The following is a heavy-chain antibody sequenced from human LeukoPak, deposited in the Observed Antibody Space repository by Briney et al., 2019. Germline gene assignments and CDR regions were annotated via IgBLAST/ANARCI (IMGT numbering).Heavy chain of an antibody. D-gene: IGHD5-18*01. J-gene: IGHJ6*03. CDR1: GGSFSGYY. CDR3: ARGSEYSFGSGGTYFYYMDV. V-gene: IGHV4-34*01. Sequence: SETLSLTRAVYGGSFSGYYWSWIRQPPGKGLEWIGEIIHSGSTNYNPSLKSRVTISVDTSKNQFSLKLSSVTAADTAVYYCARGSEYSFGSGGTYFYYMDVWGKGTTVTVSS. CDR2: IIHSGST.